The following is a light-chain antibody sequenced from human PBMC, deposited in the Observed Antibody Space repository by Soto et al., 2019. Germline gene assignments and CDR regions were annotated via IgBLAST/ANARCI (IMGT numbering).Light chain of an antibody. Sequence: TQSASTLSSFPGDSFTLSCRASQNVXTSLDWYQPRPGQAPRLLXYQTSLRAAGIPARFSASGSGTDFTLTISDVQPEYFAVYYCQQYNNWTQTFGQGTKVDIK. CDR2: QTS. J-gene: IGKJ1*01. CDR3: QQYNNWTQT. V-gene: IGKV3D-15*03. CDR1: QNVXTS.